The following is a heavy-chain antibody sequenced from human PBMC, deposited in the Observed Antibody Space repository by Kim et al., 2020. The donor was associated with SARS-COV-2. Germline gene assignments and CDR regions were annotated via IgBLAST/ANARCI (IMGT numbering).Heavy chain of an antibody. V-gene: IGHV3-74*01. CDR3: VSSPNYGMDV. CDR2: IDTDGGIT. Sequence: GGSLRLSCAASGFTFSSSWMHWVRQAPGKGLEWVSRIDTDGGITRYADSVKGRFTISRDNAKNTLYLQMNSLRVDDTAVYYCVSSPNYGMDVWGQGKAVTVS. CDR1: GFTFSSSW. J-gene: IGHJ6*02.